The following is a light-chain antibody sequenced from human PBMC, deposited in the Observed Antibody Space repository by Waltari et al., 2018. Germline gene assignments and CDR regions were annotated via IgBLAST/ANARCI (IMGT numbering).Light chain of an antibody. Sequence: DIQMTQSPSSVSASVGDRVTITCRASQDIISWLAWYQQKPGKAPKLLIFGASTLQTGVPSRCSGSGSGTEFTLTISSLQAEDFATYVCLQGKRFPLTFGGGTKVEIK. CDR2: GAS. V-gene: IGKV1-12*01. CDR1: QDIISW. CDR3: LQGKRFPLT. J-gene: IGKJ4*01.